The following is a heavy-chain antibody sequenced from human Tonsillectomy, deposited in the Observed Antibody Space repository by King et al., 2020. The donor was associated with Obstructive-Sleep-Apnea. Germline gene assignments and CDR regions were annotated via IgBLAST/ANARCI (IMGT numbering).Heavy chain of an antibody. Sequence: VQLVPSGGGLVQPGGSQRLSCAASGFTFSSYWMHWVRQAPGKGLVWVSRINSDGSMTSYEDSVKGRFTISRDNAQHTVFLEMSSLRAEDTAVYYCVRQSSAWYVDYWGQGTLVTVAS. CDR1: GFTFSSYW. CDR2: INSDGSMT. CDR3: VRQSSAWYVDY. J-gene: IGHJ4*02. V-gene: IGHV3-74*01. D-gene: IGHD6-19*01.